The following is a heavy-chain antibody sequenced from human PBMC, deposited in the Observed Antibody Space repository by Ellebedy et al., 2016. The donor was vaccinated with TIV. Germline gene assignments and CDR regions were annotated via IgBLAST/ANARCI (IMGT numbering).Heavy chain of an antibody. CDR1: GFTSSTYW. Sequence: GGSLRLXCAASGFTSSTYWMSWVRQAPGKGLEWVSGLTAGGETTYYTDSVKGRFTISRDNSKNTLYLQMNSLRADDTAVYYCARIPTTVTKPSEVFFDYWGQGTLVTVSS. CDR2: LTAGGETT. V-gene: IGHV3-23*01. J-gene: IGHJ4*02. D-gene: IGHD4-11*01. CDR3: ARIPTTVTKPSEVFFDY.